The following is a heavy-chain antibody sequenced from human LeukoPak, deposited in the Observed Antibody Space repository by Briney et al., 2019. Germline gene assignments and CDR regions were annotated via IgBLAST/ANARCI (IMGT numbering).Heavy chain of an antibody. D-gene: IGHD2-15*01. Sequence: ASVKVSCKGSGYTFISYAMHWVRQAPGQRLEWMGWINAGNGDTKYSQKFQGRITITRDTSATTAYMELSSLRSEDKAVYYCARGTGCTGGSCSYYGMDVWGQGTTVTVSS. CDR1: GYTFISYA. CDR3: ARGTGCTGGSCSYYGMDV. J-gene: IGHJ6*02. CDR2: INAGNGDT. V-gene: IGHV1-3*01.